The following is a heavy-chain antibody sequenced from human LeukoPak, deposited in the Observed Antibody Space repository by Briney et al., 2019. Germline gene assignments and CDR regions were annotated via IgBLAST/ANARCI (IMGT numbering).Heavy chain of an antibody. Sequence: GASLRLSCEASGYTFSTYDMTWVRQAPGQGLEWVSAISNSGGSTYYAENVKGRFTISRDNSTNTMSIQLNSLRADDTAVYYCATVGTSGNSAWPNWFDPWGQGALVTVSS. V-gene: IGHV3-23*01. J-gene: IGHJ5*02. CDR3: ATVGTSGNSAWPNWFDP. D-gene: IGHD1-1*01. CDR2: ISNSGGST. CDR1: GYTFSTYD.